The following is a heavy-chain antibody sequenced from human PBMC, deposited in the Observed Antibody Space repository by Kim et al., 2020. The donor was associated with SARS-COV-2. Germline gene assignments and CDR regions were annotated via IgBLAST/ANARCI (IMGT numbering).Heavy chain of an antibody. CDR3: ARGQCYYDRSGYYYFYCFPEGGSNYFDS. Sequence: ASVKVSCKASGYTFTSYGISWVRQAPGQGLEWMGWISAYNGNTNYAQKLQGRVTMTTDTSTSTAYMELRSLRSDDTAVYYCARGQCYYDRSGYYYFYCFPEGGSNYFDSWGQGALVTVSS. J-gene: IGHJ4*02. CDR2: ISAYNGNT. V-gene: IGHV1-18*04. D-gene: IGHD3-22*01. CDR1: GYTFTSYG.